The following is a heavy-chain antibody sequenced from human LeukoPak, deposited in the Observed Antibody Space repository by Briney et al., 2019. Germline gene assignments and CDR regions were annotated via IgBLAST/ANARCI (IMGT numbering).Heavy chain of an antibody. CDR3: AKDGGSGSPFDY. CDR2: ISASSSYF. CDR1: GFTFSNYN. J-gene: IGHJ4*02. V-gene: IGHV3-21*01. D-gene: IGHD1-26*01. Sequence: GGSLRLSCAASGFTFSNYNMNWVRQAPGKGLEWVSFISASSSYFYHADSVKGRFTISRDNAKNSLFLQMNSLRAEDTAVYYCAKDGGSGSPFDYWGQGTLVTVSS.